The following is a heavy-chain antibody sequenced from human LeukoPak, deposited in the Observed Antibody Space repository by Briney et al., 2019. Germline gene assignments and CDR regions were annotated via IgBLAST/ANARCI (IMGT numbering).Heavy chain of an antibody. CDR2: ISWNSGSI. Sequence: GSSLTLSCAPSAFTFDDYGMHWVRQAPGKWLEWGLGISWNSGSIGYADSVNGRFTISRDNAKNSLYLHMDSLGAEATALYYCAKGLAQFFDWLSPFDYWGQGTLVTVSS. CDR1: AFTFDDYG. CDR3: AKGLAQFFDWLSPFDY. J-gene: IGHJ4*02. D-gene: IGHD3-9*01. V-gene: IGHV3-9*01.